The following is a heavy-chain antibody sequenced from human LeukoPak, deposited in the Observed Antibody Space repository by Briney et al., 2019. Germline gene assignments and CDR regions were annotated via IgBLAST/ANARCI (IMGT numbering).Heavy chain of an antibody. CDR3: ARETHSGSWWYYYYYYMDV. D-gene: IGHD1-26*01. J-gene: IGHJ6*03. Sequence: GGSLRLSCAASGFTLSSYWMSWVRQAPGKGLEWVANIKQDGSEKYYVDSVKGRFTISRDNAKNSLYLQMNSLRAEDTAVYYCARETHSGSWWYYYYYYMDVWGKGTTVTVSS. V-gene: IGHV3-7*01. CDR2: IKQDGSEK. CDR1: GFTLSSYW.